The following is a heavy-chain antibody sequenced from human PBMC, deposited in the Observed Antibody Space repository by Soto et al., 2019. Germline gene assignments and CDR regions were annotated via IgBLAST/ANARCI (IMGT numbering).Heavy chain of an antibody. CDR1: GYIFTSYG. V-gene: IGHV1-18*01. CDR2: ISAYNGNT. J-gene: IGHJ5*02. Sequence: ASVKVSCKASGYIFTSYGISWVRQAPGQGLEWMGWISAYNGNTNYAQKLQGRVTMTTDTSTSTAYMELRSLRSDDTAVYYCAGGRVLTGYYTDNWFDPWGQGTLVTVSS. D-gene: IGHD3-9*01. CDR3: AGGRVLTGYYTDNWFDP.